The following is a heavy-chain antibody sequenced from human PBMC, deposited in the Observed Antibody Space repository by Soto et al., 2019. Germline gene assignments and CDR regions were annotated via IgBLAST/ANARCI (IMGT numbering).Heavy chain of an antibody. CDR1: GYTFTNYD. Sequence: ASVKVSCKASGYTFTNYDITWVRQAAGQGLEWVGWVNPNSGYTAYAQKFVGRVTMTRNTPLRTAYMELSRLTSGDTAVYYCARSSSYGWNDYWGQGTLVTVSS. J-gene: IGHJ4*02. CDR2: VNPNSGYT. CDR3: ARSSSYGWNDY. V-gene: IGHV1-8*01. D-gene: IGHD5-18*01.